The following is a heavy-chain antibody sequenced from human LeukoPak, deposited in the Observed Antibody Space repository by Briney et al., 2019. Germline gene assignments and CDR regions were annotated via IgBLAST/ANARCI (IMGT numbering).Heavy chain of an antibody. Sequence: ASVKVSCKASGYTFTGYYMHWVRQAPGQGLEWMGWINPNNGGTNYAQKFQGRVTMARDTSISTAYMELSRLTSDDTAVYYCARDRIEAAGVFPDYWGQGTLVTVSS. D-gene: IGHD6-13*01. V-gene: IGHV1-2*02. J-gene: IGHJ4*02. CDR2: INPNNGGT. CDR1: GYTFTGYY. CDR3: ARDRIEAAGVFPDY.